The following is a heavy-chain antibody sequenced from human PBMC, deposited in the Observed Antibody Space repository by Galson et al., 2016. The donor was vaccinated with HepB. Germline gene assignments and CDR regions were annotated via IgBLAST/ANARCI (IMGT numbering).Heavy chain of an antibody. CDR2: IYTGDNT. Sequence: SLRLSCAASGFSVNNYYMNWVRQAPGKGLEWISVIYTGDNTNYADSVKGRFVVSRDRSTNTLYLHLNTLRPEDTAIHFCARGVGLTGPPFFDSWGQGALVTVSS. J-gene: IGHJ4*02. D-gene: IGHD1-20*01. V-gene: IGHV3-53*01. CDR1: GFSVNNYY. CDR3: ARGVGLTGPPFFDS.